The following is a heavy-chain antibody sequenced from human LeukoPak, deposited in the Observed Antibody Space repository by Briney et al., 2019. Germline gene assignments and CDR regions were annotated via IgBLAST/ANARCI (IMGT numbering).Heavy chain of an antibody. V-gene: IGHV1-24*01. Sequence: ASVKVSCKVSGYTLTELSMHWVRQAPGKGLEWMGGFDPEDGGTIYAQKFQGRVTMTEDTSTDTAYMELSRLRSDDTAVYYCASSVWFGESTYYYYMDVWGKGTTVTVSS. CDR3: ASSVWFGESTYYYYMDV. CDR1: GYTLTELS. CDR2: FDPEDGGT. J-gene: IGHJ6*03. D-gene: IGHD3-10*01.